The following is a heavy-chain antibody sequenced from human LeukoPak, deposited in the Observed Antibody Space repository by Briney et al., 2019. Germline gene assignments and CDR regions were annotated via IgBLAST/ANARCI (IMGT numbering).Heavy chain of an antibody. Sequence: GGSLRLSCAASGVTFSNYWVHWVRQAPGKGLGWVSRINLDGSTINYADSVKGRFPSSRDNAKNTLYLQMTSLRAEDTDVYSCATAGNYRFDYWGQGTLVTVSS. CDR1: GVTFSNYW. CDR2: INLDGSTI. J-gene: IGHJ4*02. D-gene: IGHD1-7*01. CDR3: ATAGNYRFDY. V-gene: IGHV3-74*01.